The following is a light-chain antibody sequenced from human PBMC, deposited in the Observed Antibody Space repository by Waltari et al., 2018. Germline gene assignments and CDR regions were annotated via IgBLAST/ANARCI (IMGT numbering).Light chain of an antibody. V-gene: IGKV3D-15*01. Sequence: EIVMTQPPATLSVSPGERATLPSRASQSVGSNLAWYQQKPGQAPRLLIYDAATRATGVPARFSGSGSGTDFTLTISSLQSEDFAIYYCQQCNDWPPASTFGQGTRLEIK. CDR2: DAA. CDR1: QSVGSN. J-gene: IGKJ5*01. CDR3: QQCNDWPPAST.